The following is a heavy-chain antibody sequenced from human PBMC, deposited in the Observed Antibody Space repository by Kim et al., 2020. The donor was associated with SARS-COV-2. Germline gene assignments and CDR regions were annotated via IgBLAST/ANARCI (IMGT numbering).Heavy chain of an antibody. Sequence: GGSLRLSCAASGFTFNTYGIHWVRQAPGKGLEWVAVISYDGSHKYHADSVKGRFTISRDNSKNTLYLQMNSLRIEDTAVYYCARSFSGSYFAYDYWGQGTLVTVSS. V-gene: IGHV3-30*03. D-gene: IGHD1-26*01. CDR3: ARSFSGSYFAYDY. J-gene: IGHJ4*02. CDR1: GFTFNTYG. CDR2: ISYDGSHK.